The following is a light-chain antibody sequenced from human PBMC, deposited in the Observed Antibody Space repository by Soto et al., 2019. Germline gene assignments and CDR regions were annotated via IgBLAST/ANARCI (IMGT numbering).Light chain of an antibody. V-gene: IGLV1-44*01. CDR2: SNN. CDR1: SSNIGSNT. CDR3: AAWDDRLNGYV. Sequence: QSVLTQPPSASGTPGQRVTISCSGSSSNIGSNTVNWYQQLPGTAPKLLIYSNNQQPSGVPDRFSGSKSVTSASLAISGLQSEDEADYYCAAWDDRLNGYVFGTGTKVTVL. J-gene: IGLJ1*01.